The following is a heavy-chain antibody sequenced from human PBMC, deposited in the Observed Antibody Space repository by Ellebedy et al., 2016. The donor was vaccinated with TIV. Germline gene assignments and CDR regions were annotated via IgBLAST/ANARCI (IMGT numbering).Heavy chain of an antibody. D-gene: IGHD1-20*01. CDR1: GLTFSGSA. J-gene: IGHJ4*02. Sequence: GGSLRLSXAASGLTFSGSAMHWARQSSGKGLEWIGRIRSQANSYATAYAPSVKGRFFISRDDSKNTAYLHMNSLNTEDSAVYYCTRRGVSGGITFDYWGQGTLVTVSS. V-gene: IGHV3-73*01. CDR3: TRRGVSGGITFDY. CDR2: IRSQANSYAT.